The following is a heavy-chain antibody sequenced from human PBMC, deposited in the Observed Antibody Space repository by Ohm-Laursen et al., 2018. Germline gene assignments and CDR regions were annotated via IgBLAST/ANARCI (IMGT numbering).Heavy chain of an antibody. J-gene: IGHJ4*02. CDR2: IRYDGSNK. Sequence: SLRLSCAASGFTFSSYAMSWVRQAPGKGLEWVAIIRYDGSNKYYADSVKGRFTISRDNSKNTLYLQMNSLRAEDTAVYYCAKGKKIWELLARTGFDYWGQGTLVTVSS. CDR1: GFTFSSYA. V-gene: IGHV3-33*08. D-gene: IGHD1-26*01. CDR3: AKGKKIWELLARTGFDY.